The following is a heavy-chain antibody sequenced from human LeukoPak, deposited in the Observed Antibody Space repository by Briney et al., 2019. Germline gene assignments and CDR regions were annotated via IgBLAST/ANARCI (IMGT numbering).Heavy chain of an antibody. CDR1: GYRFTNYW. J-gene: IGHJ5*02. Sequence: GESLKISCKGSGYRFTNYWIGWVRQMPGKGLEWMGIIYPGDSDTRYSPSCQGHVTLSADKSISTAYLQWSSLEASDTAMYYCARPDCSGDCPWGQGTLVTVSS. V-gene: IGHV5-51*01. D-gene: IGHD2-21*02. CDR3: ARPDCSGDCP. CDR2: IYPGDSDT.